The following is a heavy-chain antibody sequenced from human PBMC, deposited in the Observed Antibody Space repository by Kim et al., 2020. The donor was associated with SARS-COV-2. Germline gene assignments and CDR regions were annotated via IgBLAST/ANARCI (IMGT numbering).Heavy chain of an antibody. CDR1: GFTFSSYS. V-gene: IGHV3-21*01. J-gene: IGHJ6*02. D-gene: IGHD3-10*01. CDR3: ARDGRVNSITMVRGRMDV. CDR2: ISSSSSYI. Sequence: GGSLRLSCAASGFTFSSYSMNWVRQAPGKGLEWVSSISSSSSYIYYADSVKGRFTISRDNAKNSLYLQMNSLRAEDTAVYYCARDGRVNSITMVRGRMDVWGQGTTVTVSS.